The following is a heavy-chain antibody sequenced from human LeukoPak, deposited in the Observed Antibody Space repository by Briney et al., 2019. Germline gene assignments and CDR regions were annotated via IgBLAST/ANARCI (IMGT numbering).Heavy chain of an antibody. J-gene: IGHJ4*02. CDR3: ARGGYRSGWANIDY. CDR2: IYYSGST. D-gene: IGHD6-19*01. Sequence: SETLSLTCTVSGGSISSYYWSWIRQPPGKGLEWIGYIYYSGSTSYNPSLKSRVTISVDTSKNQFSLKLSSVTAADTAVYYCARGGYRSGWANIDYWGQGTLVTVSS. V-gene: IGHV4-59*01. CDR1: GGSISSYY.